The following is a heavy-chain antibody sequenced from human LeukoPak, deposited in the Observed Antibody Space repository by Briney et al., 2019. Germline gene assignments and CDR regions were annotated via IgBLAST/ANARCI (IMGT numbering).Heavy chain of an antibody. J-gene: IGHJ3*02. D-gene: IGHD3-22*01. CDR2: INPSGGST. CDR3: ARHITMIVVVPYYDAFDI. V-gene: IGHV1-46*01. CDR1: GYTFTSYY. Sequence: APVKVSCKASGYTFTSYYMHWVRQTPGQGLEWMGIINPSGGSTSYAQKFQGRVTMTRDTSTSTVYMELSSLRSEDTAVYYCARHITMIVVVPYYDAFDIWGQGTMVTVSS.